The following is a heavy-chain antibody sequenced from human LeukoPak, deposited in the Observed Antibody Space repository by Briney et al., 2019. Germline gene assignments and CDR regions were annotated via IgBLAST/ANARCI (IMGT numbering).Heavy chain of an antibody. D-gene: IGHD2-2*03. CDR3: ARGRVEIVVVPAAGWFDP. CDR1: GGSFSGYY. V-gene: IGHV4-34*01. CDR2: INHSGST. J-gene: IGHJ5*02. Sequence: SETLSLTCAVYGGSFSGYYWSWIRQPPGKGLEWIGEINHSGSTNYNPSLKSRVTISVDTSKNQFSLKLSSVTAADTAVYYCARGRVEIVVVPAAGWFDPWGQGTLVTVSP.